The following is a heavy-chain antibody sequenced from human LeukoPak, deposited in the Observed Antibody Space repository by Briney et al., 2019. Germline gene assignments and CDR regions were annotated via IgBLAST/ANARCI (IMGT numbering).Heavy chain of an antibody. Sequence: PSETLSLTCTVSGGSISSGDYYWSWIRQPPGKGLEWIGYIYYSGSTYYNPSLKSRVTISVDTSKNQFSLKLSSVTAADTAVYYCARFRRYYGSGRYFDYWGQGTLVTVSS. CDR2: IYYSGST. CDR3: ARFRRYYGSGRYFDY. D-gene: IGHD3-10*01. J-gene: IGHJ4*02. CDR1: GGSISSGDYY. V-gene: IGHV4-30-4*01.